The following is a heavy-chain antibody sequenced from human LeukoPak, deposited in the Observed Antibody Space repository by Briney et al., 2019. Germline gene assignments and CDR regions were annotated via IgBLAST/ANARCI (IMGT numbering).Heavy chain of an antibody. CDR1: GGSISSGDYY. CDR3: ARDYPSTVRLRYFDL. J-gene: IGHJ2*01. D-gene: IGHD4-17*01. CDR2: IYYSGST. V-gene: IGHV4-30-4*01. Sequence: PSQTLSLTCTVSGGSISSGDYYWRWIRQPPGKGREWIVYIYYSGSTYYNPSLQSRVTISVDTSKNQFSLKLSSVTAADTAVYYCARDYPSTVRLRYFDLWGRGTLVTVSS.